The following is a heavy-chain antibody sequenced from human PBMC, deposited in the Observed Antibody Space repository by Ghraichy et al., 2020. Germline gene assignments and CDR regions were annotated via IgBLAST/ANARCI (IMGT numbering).Heavy chain of an antibody. V-gene: IGHV4-59*01. CDR1: GGSISSYY. Sequence: SETLSLTCTVSGGSISSYYWSWIRQPPGKGLEWIGYIYYSGSTNYNPSLKSRVTISVDTSKNQFSLKLSSVTAADTAVYYCARVPLTGEHFDYWGQGTLVTVSS. CDR2: IYYSGST. J-gene: IGHJ4*02. CDR3: ARVPLTGEHFDY. D-gene: IGHD7-27*01.